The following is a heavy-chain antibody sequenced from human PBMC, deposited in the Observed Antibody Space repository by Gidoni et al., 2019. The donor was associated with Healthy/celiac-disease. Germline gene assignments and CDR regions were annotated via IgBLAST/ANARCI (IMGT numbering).Heavy chain of an antibody. J-gene: IGHJ5*02. CDR3: TRDEHDYGDYNWFDP. D-gene: IGHD4-17*01. CDR1: GFTFGDYA. V-gene: IGHV3-49*03. Sequence: EVQLVESGGGLVQPGRSLRLSCTASGFTFGDYAMSWFRQAPGKGLEWVGFIRSKAYGGTTEYAASVKGRFTISRDDSKSIAYLQMNSLKTEDTAVYYCTRDEHDYGDYNWFDPWGQGTLVTVSS. CDR2: IRSKAYGGTT.